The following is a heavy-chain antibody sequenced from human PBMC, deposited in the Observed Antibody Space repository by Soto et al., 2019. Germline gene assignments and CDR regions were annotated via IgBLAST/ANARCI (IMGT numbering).Heavy chain of an antibody. V-gene: IGHV4-59*01. Sequence: SETLSLTCTVSGGSISSYYWGWIRQPPGKGLEWIGYIYYSGSTNYNPSLKSRVTISIDTSKNQFSLKLSSVTAADTAVYYCARGGYDFWSGYYLSYYYGMDVWGQGTTVTVSS. CDR2: IYYSGST. J-gene: IGHJ6*02. D-gene: IGHD3-3*01. CDR1: GGSISSYY. CDR3: ARGGYDFWSGYYLSYYYGMDV.